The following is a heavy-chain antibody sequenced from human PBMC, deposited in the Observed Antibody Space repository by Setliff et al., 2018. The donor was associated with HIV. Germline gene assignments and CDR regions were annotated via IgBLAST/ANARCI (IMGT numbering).Heavy chain of an antibody. CDR2: IYYSGKT. Sequence: SETLSLTCTVSGGSISSSSYYWGWIRQPPGKGLEWIGSIYYSGKTYDNPSLKSRVTLSVDTSKNQFFLKLNSVTAADTAVYYCSRSDFWVGYTALYNWFDPWGQGTLVTVSS. V-gene: IGHV4-39*01. CDR3: SRSDFWVGYTALYNWFDP. D-gene: IGHD3-3*01. J-gene: IGHJ5*02. CDR1: GGSISSSSYY.